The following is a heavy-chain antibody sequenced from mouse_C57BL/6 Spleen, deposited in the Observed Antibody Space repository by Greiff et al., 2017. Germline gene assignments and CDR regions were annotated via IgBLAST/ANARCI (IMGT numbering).Heavy chain of an antibody. CDR3: ARKRNYGGYAMDY. J-gene: IGHJ4*01. CDR2: IYPGDGDT. Sequence: QVQLQQSGPELVKPGASVKISCKASGYAFSSSWMNWVKQRPGQGLEWIGRIYPGDGDTNYNGKFKGKATLTADKSSSTAYMQLSSLTSEDSAVYYCARKRNYGGYAMDYWGQGTSVTVSS. V-gene: IGHV1-82*01. CDR1: GYAFSSSW. D-gene: IGHD1-2*01.